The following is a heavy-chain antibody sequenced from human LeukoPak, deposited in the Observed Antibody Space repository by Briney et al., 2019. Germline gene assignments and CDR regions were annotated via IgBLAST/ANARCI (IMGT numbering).Heavy chain of an antibody. CDR3: ARDAGHRVVQLWLPYFDY. CDR1: GYTFTSYA. Sequence: SVKVSCKASGYTFTSYAISWVRQAPGQGLEWMGRIIPIFGTANYAQKFQGRVTITTDESTSTAYMELSSLRSEDTAVYYCARDAGHRVVQLWLPYFDYWGQGTLVTVSS. CDR2: IIPIFGTA. D-gene: IGHD5-18*01. V-gene: IGHV1-69*05. J-gene: IGHJ4*02.